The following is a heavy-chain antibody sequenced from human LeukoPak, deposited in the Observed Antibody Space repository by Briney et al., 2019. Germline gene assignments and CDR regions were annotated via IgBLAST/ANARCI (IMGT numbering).Heavy chain of an antibody. CDR1: GFTFSNAW. D-gene: IGHD3-22*01. V-gene: IGHV3-15*01. CDR2: IKSKTDGGTT. CDR3: TTSMIVVDDAFDI. Sequence: PGGSLRLSCAASGFTFSNAWMSWVRQAPGKGLEWVGRIKSKTDGGTTDYAAPVKGRFTISRDDSKNTLYLQMNSLRTEDTAVYYCTTSMIVVDDAFDIWGQGTMVTVSS. J-gene: IGHJ3*02.